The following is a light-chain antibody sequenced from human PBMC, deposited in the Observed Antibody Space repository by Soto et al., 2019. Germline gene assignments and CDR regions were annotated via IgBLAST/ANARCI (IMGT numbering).Light chain of an antibody. J-gene: IGKJ5*01. CDR2: GAS. CDR1: QDVGKW. Sequence: IQMTQSPPSLSASVGHRVTITCRASQDVGKWLAWYQQKPGKAPTLLIHGASSLQSGVPPRYSGSGYGTDFNLTISSLQTEDFATYYCQQANSFPITFGQGTRLEIK. CDR3: QQANSFPIT. V-gene: IGKV1-12*01.